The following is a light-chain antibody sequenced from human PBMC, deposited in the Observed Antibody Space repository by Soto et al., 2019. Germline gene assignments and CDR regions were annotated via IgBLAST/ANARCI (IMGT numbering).Light chain of an antibody. CDR1: QSVSRY. J-gene: IGKJ4*01. CDR2: DAS. Sequence: EIVLPQSPATLSLSPGERATLSCRASQSVSRYLAWYQQNPGQHPRLLIYDASSRATGVPARFSGRGSGTDFTLTISLLEPEEFAVYYCQQRSNWPLTFGGGTKVEI. CDR3: QQRSNWPLT. V-gene: IGKV3-11*01.